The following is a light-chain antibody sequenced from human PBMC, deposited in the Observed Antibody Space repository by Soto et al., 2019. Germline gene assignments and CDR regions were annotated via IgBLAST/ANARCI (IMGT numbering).Light chain of an antibody. Sequence: EIVMTQSPATLSVSPGERATLSCRASQGIGSTLAWYQQKPGQAPRLLIYAASRRATGIPDRFSGSGSGTDFTLTISRLEPEDFAVYYCQQYGSSPWTFGQGTKVDIK. V-gene: IGKV3-20*01. CDR3: QQYGSSPWT. CDR1: QGIGST. CDR2: AAS. J-gene: IGKJ1*01.